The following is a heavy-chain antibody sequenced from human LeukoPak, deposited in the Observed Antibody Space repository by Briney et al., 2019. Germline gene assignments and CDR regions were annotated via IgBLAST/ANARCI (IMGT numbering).Heavy chain of an antibody. V-gene: IGHV3-7*01. CDR3: ARDISSGWSEFDY. D-gene: IGHD6-19*01. Sequence: GGSLRLSCAASGFTFSSYWMSWVRQAPGKGLEWVANIKQDGSEKYYVDSVKGRFTISRDNGKNSLYLQMNSLRAEDTAVYYCARDISSGWSEFDYWGQGTLVTVSS. CDR1: GFTFSSYW. J-gene: IGHJ4*02. CDR2: IKQDGSEK.